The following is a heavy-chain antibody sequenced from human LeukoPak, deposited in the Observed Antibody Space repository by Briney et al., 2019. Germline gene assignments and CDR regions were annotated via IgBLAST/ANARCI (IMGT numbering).Heavy chain of an antibody. CDR3: AKRGKELNYYDSSGPYYFDY. J-gene: IGHJ4*02. D-gene: IGHD3-22*01. V-gene: IGHV3-23*01. Sequence: PGGSLRLSCAASGFTFSSYNMNWVRQAPGKGLDWVSVISGSGGSTYYADSVKGRFTISRDNSKSTLYLQMNSLRAEDTAVYYCAKRGKELNYYDSSGPYYFDYWGQGTLVTVSS. CDR2: ISGSGGST. CDR1: GFTFSSYN.